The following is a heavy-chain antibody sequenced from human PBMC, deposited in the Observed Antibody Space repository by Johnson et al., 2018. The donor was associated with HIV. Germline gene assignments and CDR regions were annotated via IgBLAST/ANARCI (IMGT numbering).Heavy chain of an antibody. CDR2: ISYDGSDK. CDR1: GFTFSSYA. CDR3: AREDSAFDI. J-gene: IGHJ3*02. V-gene: IGHV3-30*14. Sequence: VQLVESGGGLVQPGGSLRLSCAASGFTFSSYAMHWVRQAPGKGLEWVAVISYDGSDKYYADSVKGRFTISRDSSKNTLYLQMNSLRAEDTAVYYCAREDSAFDIWGQGTMVTVSS.